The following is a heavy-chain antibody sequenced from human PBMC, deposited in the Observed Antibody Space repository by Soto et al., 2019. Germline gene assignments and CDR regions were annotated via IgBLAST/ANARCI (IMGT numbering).Heavy chain of an antibody. CDR1: GFTFGSYS. V-gene: IGHV3-21*04. Sequence: PGGSLRLSCAASGFTFGSYSMNWVRQAPGKGLEWVSSISSSSSYIYYADSVKGRFTISRDNSKSTLYLQMNSLRAEDTAVYYCGKGRSYYYYYGVDVWGQGTTVTVSS. CDR2: ISSSSSYI. CDR3: GKGRSYYYYYGVDV. D-gene: IGHD1-26*01. J-gene: IGHJ6*02.